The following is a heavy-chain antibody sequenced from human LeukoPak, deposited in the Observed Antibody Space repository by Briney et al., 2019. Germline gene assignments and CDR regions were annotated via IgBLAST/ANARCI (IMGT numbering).Heavy chain of an antibody. CDR3: TTSGRRYSTSDY. CDR1: GFSFSSYG. Sequence: GGSLRLSCAASGFSFSSYGMHWVRQAPDKGLEWVAFIQFDGTIKYYADSVKGRFTISRDNSKNTLYLQMNSLRSEDTAVYYCTTSGRRYSTSDYWGQGTLVTVSS. D-gene: IGHD5-12*01. J-gene: IGHJ4*02. CDR2: IQFDGTIK. V-gene: IGHV3-30*02.